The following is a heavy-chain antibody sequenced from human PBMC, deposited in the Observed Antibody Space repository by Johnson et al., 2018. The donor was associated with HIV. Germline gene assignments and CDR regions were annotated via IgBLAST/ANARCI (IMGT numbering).Heavy chain of an antibody. J-gene: IGHJ3*02. CDR2: ISWHSGSI. CDR3: ARDEGGGGDAFDI. Sequence: VQLVESGGGVVQPGRSLRLSCAASGFTFDDYAMHWVRQAPGKGLEWVSCISWHSGSIGYADSVKGRFTFSRDNAKNSLYLQMNSLRAEDTAVYYCARDEGGGGDAFDIWGQGTMVTVSS. V-gene: IGHV3-9*01. D-gene: IGHD2-15*01. CDR1: GFTFDDYA.